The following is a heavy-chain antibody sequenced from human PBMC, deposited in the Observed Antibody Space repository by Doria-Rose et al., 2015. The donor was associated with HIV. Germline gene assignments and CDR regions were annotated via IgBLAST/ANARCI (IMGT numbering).Heavy chain of an antibody. CDR2: TYYTGTS. Sequence: QVPPQESGPGLVKPSETLSLTCSVSGASVSSRGYYWNWIRQVPGKGLESLGYTYYTGTSDYSPSLKSRLNMAVDTSKNQFSLKLSFVTVADTAVYYCARMGSYRELDYWGQGARGIGSA. CDR1: GASVSSRGYY. CDR3: ARMGSYRELDY. J-gene: IGHJ4*02. V-gene: IGHV4-31*03. D-gene: IGHD3-3*01.